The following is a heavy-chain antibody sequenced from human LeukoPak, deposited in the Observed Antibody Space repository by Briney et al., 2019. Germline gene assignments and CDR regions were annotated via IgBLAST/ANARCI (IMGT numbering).Heavy chain of an antibody. V-gene: IGHV4-4*07. Sequence: SETLCLSRTVSGGSISSFYWSWIRQPAGKGLEWIGRIGATGRTNYSPSPKSRVNISVDKSKNQFSLSLSSVTAADTAVYYCARGQEGSGGLTRFHPWGQGNVDTVSS. CDR3: ARGQEGSGGLTRFHP. CDR2: IGATGRT. J-gene: IGHJ5*02. CDR1: GGSISSFY. D-gene: IGHD6-19*01.